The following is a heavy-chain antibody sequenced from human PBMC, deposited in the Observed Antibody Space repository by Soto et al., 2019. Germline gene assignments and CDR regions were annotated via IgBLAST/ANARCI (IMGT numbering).Heavy chain of an antibody. CDR2: IYHSGST. D-gene: IGHD2-2*01. Sequence: SETLSLTCAVSGGSISSGGYSWSWIRQPPGKGLEWIGYIYHSGSTYYNPSLKSRVTISVDRSKNQFSLKLSSVTAADTAVYYCARGVRDSVPAAVFYQHRGQGTLVTVSA. CDR1: GGSISSGGYS. J-gene: IGHJ1*01. V-gene: IGHV4-30-2*01. CDR3: ARGVRDSVPAAVFYQH.